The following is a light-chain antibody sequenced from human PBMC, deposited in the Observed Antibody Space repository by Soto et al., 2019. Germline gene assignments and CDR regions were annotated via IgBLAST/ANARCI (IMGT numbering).Light chain of an antibody. J-gene: IGKJ4*01. Sequence: EIVMTQSPATLFVSPGERATLSCRASQSVRGNLAWYQQKPGQAPRLLIYGASTRATGIPARFSGSGSGTDFTLTISSLQSEDFAGYYCQQYNDWPLTFGGGTKVEIK. CDR2: GAS. CDR3: QQYNDWPLT. CDR1: QSVRGN. V-gene: IGKV3-15*01.